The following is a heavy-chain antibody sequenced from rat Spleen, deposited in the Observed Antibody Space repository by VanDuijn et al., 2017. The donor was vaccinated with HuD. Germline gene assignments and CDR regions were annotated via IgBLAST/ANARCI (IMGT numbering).Heavy chain of an antibody. CDR3: ARPDYGYPFAY. J-gene: IGHJ3*01. V-gene: IGHV5-7*01. CDR2: INYDGISS. D-gene: IGHD1-7*01. CDR1: GFTFSNYD. Sequence: EVQLVGSGGGLVQPGRSMKLSCTASGFTFSNYDMAWVRQAPTKGLEWVANINYDGISSYYRDSVKGRFTISRDNAKSTLYLQMDSLRSEDTATYYCARPDYGYPFAYWGQGTLVTVSS.